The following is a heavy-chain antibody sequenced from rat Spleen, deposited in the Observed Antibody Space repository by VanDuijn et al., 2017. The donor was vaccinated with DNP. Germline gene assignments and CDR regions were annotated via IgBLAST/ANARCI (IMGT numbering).Heavy chain of an antibody. D-gene: IGHD1-5*01. CDR1: GDSITSNY. CDR2: ITYSGTT. CDR3: ARGNIGTSTLDY. J-gene: IGHJ2*01. Sequence: EVQLQESGPGLVKPSQSLSLTCSVTGDSITSNYWGWIRKFPGNKMEYIGHITYSGTTSYHPSLKSRISITRDTSKNQFFLQLSSVTTEDTATYYCARGNIGTSTLDYWGQGVMVTVSA. V-gene: IGHV3-1*01.